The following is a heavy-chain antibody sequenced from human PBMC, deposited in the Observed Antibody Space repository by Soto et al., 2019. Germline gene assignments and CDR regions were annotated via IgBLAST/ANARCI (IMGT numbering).Heavy chain of an antibody. Sequence: PGGSLRLSCAASGFTFSSYAMHWVRQAPGKGLEWVAVISYDGSNKYYADSVKGRFTISRDNSKNTLYLQMNSLRAEDTAVYYCARDRRSSSWYNRAFDIWGQGTMVTVSS. J-gene: IGHJ3*02. CDR1: GFTFSSYA. D-gene: IGHD6-13*01. V-gene: IGHV3-30-3*01. CDR2: ISYDGSNK. CDR3: ARDRRSSSWYNRAFDI.